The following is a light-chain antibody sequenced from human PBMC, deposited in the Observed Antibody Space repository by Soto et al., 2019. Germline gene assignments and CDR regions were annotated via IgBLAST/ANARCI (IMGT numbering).Light chain of an antibody. Sequence: QSVLTQPPSVSGAPGQRVTIPCTGSSSNIGAGYDVHWYQRLPGTAPKVLIYGNNNRPSGVPDRFSGSKSGTSASLAITGLQAEDEADYYCQSYDSSLSGSYVFGTGTKVTVL. CDR2: GNN. J-gene: IGLJ1*01. CDR3: QSYDSSLSGSYV. V-gene: IGLV1-40*01. CDR1: SSNIGAGYD.